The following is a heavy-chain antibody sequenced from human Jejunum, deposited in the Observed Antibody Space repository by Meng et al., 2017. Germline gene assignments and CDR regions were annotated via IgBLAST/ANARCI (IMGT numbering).Heavy chain of an antibody. J-gene: IGHJ4*01. CDR3: VKFLVVTDDH. CDR2: IGASGGSA. Sequence: GGSLRLSCAASGFSFSNYAMTWVRQAPGKGLECVSGIGASGGSAYYADSVKGRFIISRDNSKNTVYLQLNSLRAEDTAAYYCVKFLVVTDDHWGQGTPVTVSS. CDR1: GFSFSNYA. D-gene: IGHD5-18*01. V-gene: IGHV3-23*01.